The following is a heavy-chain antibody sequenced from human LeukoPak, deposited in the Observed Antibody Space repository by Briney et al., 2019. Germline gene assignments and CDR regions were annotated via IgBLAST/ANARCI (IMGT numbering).Heavy chain of an antibody. D-gene: IGHD4-17*01. CDR1: GGSIYSSSYY. Sequence: SETLSLTCTVSGGSIYSSSYYWAWIRQPPGKGLWWIGRIYYGGTTYYTPSLKSRVTISVDTSKNQFSMKLTSVTAADTAVYYCARLRNEYDYGDYQVIDYWGQGTLVTVSS. J-gene: IGHJ4*02. CDR2: IYYGGTT. CDR3: ARLRNEYDYGDYQVIDY. V-gene: IGHV4-39*01.